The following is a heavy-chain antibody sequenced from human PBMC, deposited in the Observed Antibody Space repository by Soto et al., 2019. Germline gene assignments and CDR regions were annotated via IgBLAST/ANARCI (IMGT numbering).Heavy chain of an antibody. CDR3: ATYCSSTSCSSEYYYYGMDV. J-gene: IGHJ6*02. CDR1: GYTFTSYG. Sequence: ASVKVSCKASGYTFTSYGISWVRQAPGQGLECMGWISAYNGNTNYAQKLQGRVTMTTDTSTSTAYMELRSLRSDDTAVYYCATYCSSTSCSSEYYYYGMDVWGQGTTVTVSS. D-gene: IGHD2-2*01. V-gene: IGHV1-18*01. CDR2: ISAYNGNT.